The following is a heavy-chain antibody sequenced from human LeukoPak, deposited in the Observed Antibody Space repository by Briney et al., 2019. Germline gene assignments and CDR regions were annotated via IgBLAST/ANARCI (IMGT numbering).Heavy chain of an antibody. CDR3: TTLLWFGELSDY. V-gene: IGHV3-15*01. CDR2: IKSKTDGGTT. J-gene: IGHJ4*02. D-gene: IGHD3-10*01. Sequence: GGSLRLSCAASGFTFSTYKMNWVRQAPGKGLEWVGRIKSKTDGGTTDYAAPVKGRFTISRDDSKNTLCLQMNSLKTEDTAVYYCTTLLWFGELSDYWGQGTLVTVSS. CDR1: GFTFSTYK.